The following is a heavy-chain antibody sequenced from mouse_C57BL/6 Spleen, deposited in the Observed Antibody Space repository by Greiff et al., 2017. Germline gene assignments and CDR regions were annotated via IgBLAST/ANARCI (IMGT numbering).Heavy chain of an antibody. J-gene: IGHJ2*01. D-gene: IGHD1-1*01. Sequence: QVQLQQPGAELVKPGASVKVSCKASGYTFTSYWMHWVKQRPGQGLEWIGRIHPSDSDTNYNQKFKGKATLTVAKSSSTAYMQLSSLTSEASAVYYSAIGTTVPYFDYWGQGTTLTVSS. V-gene: IGHV1-74*01. CDR3: AIGTTVPYFDY. CDR2: IHPSDSDT. CDR1: GYTFTSYW.